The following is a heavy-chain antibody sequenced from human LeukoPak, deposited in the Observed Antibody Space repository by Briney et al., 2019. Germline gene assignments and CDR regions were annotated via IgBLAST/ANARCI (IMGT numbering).Heavy chain of an antibody. J-gene: IGHJ4*02. CDR2: ISSSSSYI. D-gene: IGHD3-22*01. Sequence: GGSLRLSCAASGLTFSSYSMNWVRQAPGKGLEWVSSISSSSSYIYYADSVKGRFTISRDNAKNSLYLQMNSLRAEDTAVYYCARDLSYYDSSDYYLADYWGQGTLVTVSS. CDR3: ARDLSYYDSSDYYLADY. V-gene: IGHV3-21*01. CDR1: GLTFSSYS.